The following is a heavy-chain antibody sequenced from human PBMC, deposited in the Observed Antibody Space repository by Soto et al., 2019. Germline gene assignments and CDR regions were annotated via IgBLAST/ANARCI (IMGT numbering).Heavy chain of an antibody. V-gene: IGHV3-30*02. J-gene: IGHJ6*02. CDR1: GFTFSSYA. CDR3: AKEGPGGGRPLYSPMDV. CDR2: ITNDGNNE. Sequence: GGSLGLSCAASGFTFSSYAMSWVRQAPGKGLEWVALITNDGNNEYYRESVKGRFSISRGRSTNTVDLLMNSLRPEDTGVYYCAKEGPGGGRPLYSPMDVWGQGYTVTVYS. D-gene: IGHD2-8*02.